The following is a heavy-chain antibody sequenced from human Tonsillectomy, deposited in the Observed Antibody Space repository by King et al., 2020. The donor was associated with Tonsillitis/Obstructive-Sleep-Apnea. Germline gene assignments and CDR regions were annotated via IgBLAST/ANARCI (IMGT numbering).Heavy chain of an antibody. CDR2: ISGSGGRT. CDR3: AKDRSGSGDY. D-gene: IGHD3-10*01. Sequence: QLVQSGGGLVQPGGSLRLSCAVSGFTFSTYAMSWVRQAPGKGLEWGSAISGSGGRTYYADSVEGRFTISRDNSKNTLYLQMKSLRAEDTAVYYCAKDRSGSGDYWGQGTLVTVSS. CDR1: GFTFSTYA. J-gene: IGHJ4*02. V-gene: IGHV3-23*04.